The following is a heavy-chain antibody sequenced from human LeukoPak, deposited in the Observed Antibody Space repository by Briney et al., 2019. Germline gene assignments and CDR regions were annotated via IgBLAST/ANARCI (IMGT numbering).Heavy chain of an antibody. CDR2: IVVGSGNT. Sequence: SVKVSCKASGFTFPSTGVQWVRQAPGQRLEWIGWIVVGSGNTNYAQKFQERVTITRDMSTSTAYMELSSLKSEDTVVYYCAAVGWEYSSSPLPMDVWGQGTTVTVSS. D-gene: IGHD6-6*01. V-gene: IGHV1-58*01. CDR3: AAVGWEYSSSPLPMDV. CDR1: GFTFPSTG. J-gene: IGHJ6*02.